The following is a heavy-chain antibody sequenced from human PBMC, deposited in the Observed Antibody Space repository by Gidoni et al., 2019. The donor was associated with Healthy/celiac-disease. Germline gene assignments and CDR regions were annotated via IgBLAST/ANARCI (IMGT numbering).Heavy chain of an antibody. CDR3: ARDRVLYGDYGVLDD. Sequence: GKGLEWVAVIWYDGSNKYYADSVKGRFTISRDNSKNTLYLQMNSLRAEDTAVYYCARDRVLYGDYGVLDDWGQGTLVTVSS. V-gene: IGHV3-33*01. J-gene: IGHJ4*02. D-gene: IGHD4-17*01. CDR2: IWYDGSNK.